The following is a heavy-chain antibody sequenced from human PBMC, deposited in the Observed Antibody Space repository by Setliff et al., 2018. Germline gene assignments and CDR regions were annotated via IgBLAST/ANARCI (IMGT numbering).Heavy chain of an antibody. CDR3: ARGKVLYDYVWGSYRYEDYYYGMDV. V-gene: IGHV1-69*13. CDR1: GGTFSSYA. D-gene: IGHD3-16*02. CDR2: TIPIFGTA. Sequence: GASVKVSCKASGGTFSSYAISWVRQAPGQGLEWMGGTIPIFGTANYAQKFQGRVTITADESTSTAYMELSSLRSEDTAVYYCARGKVLYDYVWGSYRYEDYYYGMDVWGQGTTVTVSS. J-gene: IGHJ6*02.